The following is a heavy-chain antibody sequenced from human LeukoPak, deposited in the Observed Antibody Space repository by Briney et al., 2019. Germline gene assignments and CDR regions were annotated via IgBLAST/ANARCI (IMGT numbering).Heavy chain of an antibody. CDR3: AREGPIVGATHLVDY. Sequence: ASVKVSCKASGYTFTDYYMHWVRQAPGQGLEWMGWINPNSGGTNYAQKLQGRVTMTRDTSISTAYMELSRLRSDDTAVYYCAREGPIVGATHLVDYWGQGTLVTVSS. D-gene: IGHD1-26*01. J-gene: IGHJ4*02. CDR1: GYTFTDYY. CDR2: INPNSGGT. V-gene: IGHV1-2*02.